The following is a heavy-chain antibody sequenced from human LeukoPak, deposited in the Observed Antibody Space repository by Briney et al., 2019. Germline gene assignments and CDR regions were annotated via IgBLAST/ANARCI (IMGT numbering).Heavy chain of an antibody. CDR1: GFTFSSYG. V-gene: IGHV3-30*02. CDR3: AKWDCSSTSCYNRGHWFDP. Sequence: PGGSLRLSCAASGFTFSSYGMHWVRQAPGKGLEWVAFIRYDGSNKYYADSVKGRFTISRDNSKNTLYLQMNSLRAEDTAVYYCAKWDCSSTSCYNRGHWFDPWGQGTLVTVSS. CDR2: IRYDGSNK. J-gene: IGHJ5*02. D-gene: IGHD2-2*02.